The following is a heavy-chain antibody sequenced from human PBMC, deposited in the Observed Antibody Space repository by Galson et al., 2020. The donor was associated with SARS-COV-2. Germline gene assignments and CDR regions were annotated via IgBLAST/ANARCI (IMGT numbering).Heavy chain of an antibody. V-gene: IGHV4-31*03. D-gene: IGHD2-15*01. CDR3: ARLDYCSGGSCYGPGWFDP. Sequence: SETLSLTCTVSGGSISSGGYYWSWIRQHPGKGLEWIGYIYYSGSTYYNPSLKSRVTISVDTSKNQFSLKLSSVTAADTAVYYCARLDYCSGGSCYGPGWFDPWGQGTLVTVSS. J-gene: IGHJ5*02. CDR2: IYYSGST. CDR1: GGSISSGGYY.